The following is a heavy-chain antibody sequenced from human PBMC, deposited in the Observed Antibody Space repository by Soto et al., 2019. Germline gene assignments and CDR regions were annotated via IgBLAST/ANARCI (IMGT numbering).Heavy chain of an antibody. CDR3: ARRRSYRDPFDY. CDR1: GGSVSSGSYY. J-gene: IGHJ4*02. D-gene: IGHD3-16*02. Sequence: PSETLSLTCTVSGGSVSSGSYYWSWIRQPPGKGLEWIGYIYYSGGSNYNPSLKSRVTISVDTSKNQFSLKLSSVTAADTAVYYCARRRSYRDPFDYWGQGTLVTVSS. CDR2: IYYSGGS. V-gene: IGHV4-61*01.